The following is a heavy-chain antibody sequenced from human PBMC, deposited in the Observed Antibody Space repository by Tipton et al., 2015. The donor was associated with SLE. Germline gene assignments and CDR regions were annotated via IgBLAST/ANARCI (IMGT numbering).Heavy chain of an antibody. J-gene: IGHJ4*02. V-gene: IGHV4-39*07. Sequence: TLSLTCTVSGGSISSSSYYWGWFRQPPGKGLEWIGSIYYSGRTYYNPSLKSRVTISVDKSKNQFSLKLNSVTAADTAMYYCARDRHYYDSSSYPDYWGQGTLVTVSS. CDR3: ARDRHYYDSSSYPDY. CDR2: IYYSGRT. CDR1: GGSISSSSYY. D-gene: IGHD3-22*01.